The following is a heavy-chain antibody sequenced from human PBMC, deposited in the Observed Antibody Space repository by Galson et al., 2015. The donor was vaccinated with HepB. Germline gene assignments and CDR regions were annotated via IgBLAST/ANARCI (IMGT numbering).Heavy chain of an antibody. J-gene: IGHJ5*02. Sequence: SLRLSCAASGFTFSSYAMSWVRQAPGKGLEWVSAISGSGGSTYYADSVKGRFTISRDNSKNTLYLQMNSLRAEDTAVYYCARDSVDGDYFGGWFDPWGQGTLVTVSS. CDR3: ARDSVDGDYFGGWFDP. CDR2: ISGSGGST. CDR1: GFTFSSYA. D-gene: IGHD4-17*01. V-gene: IGHV3-23*01.